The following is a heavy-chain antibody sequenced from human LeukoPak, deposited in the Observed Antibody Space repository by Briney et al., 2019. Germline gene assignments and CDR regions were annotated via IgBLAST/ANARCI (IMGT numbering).Heavy chain of an antibody. J-gene: IGHJ4*02. CDR3: ARGSGSNPLY. CDR2: INVANGNT. CDR1: GYSFTSYS. D-gene: IGHD1-26*01. V-gene: IGHV1-3*01. Sequence: GASVKVSCKASGYSFTSYSLHWVRQASGQRLEWMGWINVANGNTKYSQKLQDRVTFTRDTSANTAYMELSGLTSEDTAQYFCARGSGSNPLYWGQGTLVTVSS.